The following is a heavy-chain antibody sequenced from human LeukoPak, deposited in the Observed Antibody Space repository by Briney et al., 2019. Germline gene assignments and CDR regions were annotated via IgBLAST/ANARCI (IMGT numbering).Heavy chain of an antibody. D-gene: IGHD2-21*01. CDR3: ARDHVDGGGGYSRRGDY. V-gene: IGHV3-48*01. Sequence: PVGSLRLSCIASGFSLSNYNMNWVRQAPGKGLEWISYITSSSSVKQYADYVKGRFTVSRDNAKNSLYLQINSLRAEDTAIYYCARDHVDGGGGYSRRGDYWGQGTLVTVSS. CDR2: ITSSSSVK. J-gene: IGHJ4*02. CDR1: GFSLSNYN.